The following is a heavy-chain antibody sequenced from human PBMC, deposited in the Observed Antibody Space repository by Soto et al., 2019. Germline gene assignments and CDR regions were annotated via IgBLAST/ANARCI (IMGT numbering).Heavy chain of an antibody. CDR2: IIPIFGTA. V-gene: IGHV1-69*12. J-gene: IGHJ3*02. CDR1: GGTFSSYA. D-gene: IGHD5-12*01. CDR3: ARWVEDGYTDRNAFDI. Sequence: QVQLVQSGAEVKKPGSSVKVSCKASGGTFSSYAISWVRQAPGQGLEWMGGIIPIFGTANYAQKFQGRVTITADESTSTAYMELSSLRSEDTAVYYCARWVEDGYTDRNAFDIWGQGIMVTVSS.